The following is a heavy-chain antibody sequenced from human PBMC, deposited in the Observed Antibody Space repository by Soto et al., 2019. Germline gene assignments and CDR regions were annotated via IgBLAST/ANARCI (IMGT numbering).Heavy chain of an antibody. Sequence: QVQLVQSGAEVKKPGASVKVSCKASGYTFTNYAMHWVRQAPGQRLEWMGWINAAYGNTKYSQKFQGRVTITRDTSASTAYMELTSLRSEDTAVYYCARGWGTVTTLPLMAFDIWGQGTMDTVSS. CDR1: GYTFTNYA. CDR2: INAAYGNT. V-gene: IGHV1-3*01. CDR3: ARGWGTVTTLPLMAFDI. J-gene: IGHJ3*02. D-gene: IGHD4-17*01.